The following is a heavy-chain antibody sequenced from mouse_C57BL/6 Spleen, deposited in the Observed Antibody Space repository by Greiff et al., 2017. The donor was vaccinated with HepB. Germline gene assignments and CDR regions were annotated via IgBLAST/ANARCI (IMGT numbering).Heavy chain of an antibody. Sequence: QVQLQQPGAELVMPGASVKLSCKASGYTFTSYWMHWVKQRPGQGLEWIGEIDPSDSYTNYNQKFKGKSTLTVDKSSSTAYMQLSSLTSEDSAVYYCAKGTAQATWFAYWGQGTLVTGSA. V-gene: IGHV1-69*01. CDR1: GYTFTSYW. CDR3: AKGTAQATWFAY. D-gene: IGHD3-2*02. CDR2: IDPSDSYT. J-gene: IGHJ3*01.